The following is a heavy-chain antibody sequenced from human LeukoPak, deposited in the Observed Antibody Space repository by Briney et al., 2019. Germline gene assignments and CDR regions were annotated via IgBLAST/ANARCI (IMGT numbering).Heavy chain of an antibody. D-gene: IGHD3-10*01. V-gene: IGHV3-21*01. CDR3: ASGRGRELYWYFDH. Sequence: GGSLTLSCAASGFTFSNFGMNWVRQPPGKGLEWVSCISDSSNYRCSDDSVKGRFTISRDNAKDSQYLQMNSLRADDTAVYYCASGRGRELYWYFDHWGRGALVTVSS. CDR1: GFTFSNFG. CDR2: ISDSSNYR. J-gene: IGHJ2*01.